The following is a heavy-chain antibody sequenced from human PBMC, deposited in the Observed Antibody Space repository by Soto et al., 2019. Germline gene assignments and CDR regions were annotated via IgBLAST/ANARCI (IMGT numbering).Heavy chain of an antibody. CDR1: GFTFSSYW. D-gene: IGHD3-3*01. CDR3: ARDTPTPPSHGSITIFGVVIHPFGMDV. J-gene: IGHJ6*02. V-gene: IGHV3-7*01. CDR2: IKQDGSEK. Sequence: GGSLRLSCAASGFTFSSYWMSWVRQAPGKGLEWVANIKQDGSEKYYVDSVKGRFTISRDNAKNSLYLQMNSLRAEDTAVNYCARDTPTPPSHGSITIFGVVIHPFGMDVWGQGTTVTVSS.